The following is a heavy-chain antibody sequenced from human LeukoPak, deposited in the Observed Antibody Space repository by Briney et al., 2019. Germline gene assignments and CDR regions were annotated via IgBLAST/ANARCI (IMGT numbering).Heavy chain of an antibody. V-gene: IGHV3-74*01. Sequence: GGSLRLSCAASGFXFSSYWMHWVRQAPGKGLMWVSRINSDGSATRYADSVKGRFTISRDNAKNTLYLQMNSLRAEDTAVYYCARGYYDTRGDYWGQGNLVTVSS. J-gene: IGHJ4*02. CDR2: INSDGSAT. CDR1: GFXFSSYW. CDR3: ARGYYDTRGDY. D-gene: IGHD3-22*01.